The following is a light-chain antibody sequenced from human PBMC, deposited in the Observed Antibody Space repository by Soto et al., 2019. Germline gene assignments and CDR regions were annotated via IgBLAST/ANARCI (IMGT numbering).Light chain of an antibody. V-gene: IGLV2-14*01. CDR1: SSDVGAYDY. J-gene: IGLJ1*01. CDR2: EVS. CDR3: SSYTTTDPYV. Sequence: QSALTQPASVSGSPGQSITISCTGTSSDVGAYDYVSWYQQHPGKAPKYLIYEVSNRPSGVSDRFSGSKSGTTASLTISGLQAEDEADYYCSSYTTTDPYVCGTGTKVTVL.